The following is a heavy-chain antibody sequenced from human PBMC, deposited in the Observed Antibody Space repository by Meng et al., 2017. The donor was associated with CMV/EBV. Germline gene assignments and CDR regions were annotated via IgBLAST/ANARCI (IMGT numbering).Heavy chain of an antibody. D-gene: IGHD2-2*01. J-gene: IGHJ4*02. CDR3: ARAMGVSSTSCYAY. V-gene: IGHV4-34*01. CDR2: INHSGST. Sequence: ESLKISCAVYGGSFSGYYWSWIRQPPGKGLEWIGEINHSGSTNYNPSLKSRVTISVDTSKNQFSLKLSSVTAADTAVYYCARAMGVSSTSCYAYWGQGTLVTVSS. CDR1: GGSFSGYY.